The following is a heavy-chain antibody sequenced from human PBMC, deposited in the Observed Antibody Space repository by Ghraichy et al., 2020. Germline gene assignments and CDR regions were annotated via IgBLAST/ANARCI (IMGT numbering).Heavy chain of an antibody. Sequence: SETLSLTCTVSGGSISSYYWSWIRQPPGKGLEWIGYIYYSGSTNYNPSLKSRVTISVDTSKNQFSLKLSSVTAADTAVYYCARFSQPKQWLLKYYFDYWGQGTLVTVSS. D-gene: IGHD6-19*01. CDR1: GGSISSYY. V-gene: IGHV4-59*08. CDR3: ARFSQPKQWLLKYYFDY. CDR2: IYYSGST. J-gene: IGHJ4*02.